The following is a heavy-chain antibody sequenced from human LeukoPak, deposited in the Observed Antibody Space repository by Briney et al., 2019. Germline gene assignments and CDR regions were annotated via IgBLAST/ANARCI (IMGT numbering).Heavy chain of an antibody. CDR2: IIPIFGTA. CDR3: ARGVLVVPAANLGHFDY. Sequence: GASVKVSCKASGGTFSSYAISWVRQAPGQGLEWMGGIIPIFGTANYAQKFQGRVTITADESTSTAYMELSSLRSEDTAVYYCARGVLVVPAANLGHFDYWGQGTLVTVSS. V-gene: IGHV1-69*13. J-gene: IGHJ4*02. CDR1: GGTFSSYA. D-gene: IGHD2-2*01.